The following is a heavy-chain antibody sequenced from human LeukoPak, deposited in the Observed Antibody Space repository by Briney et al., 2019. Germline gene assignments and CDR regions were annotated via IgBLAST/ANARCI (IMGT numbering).Heavy chain of an antibody. CDR3: ARDTHSRYGGNENDY. Sequence: GGSLRLSCAASGFTFSSYSMYWVRQAPGKGLEWVSSISSSSSYIYYADSVKGRFTISRDNAKNSLYLQMNSLRAEDTAVYYCARDTHSRYGGNENDYWGQGTLVTVSS. J-gene: IGHJ4*02. V-gene: IGHV3-21*01. D-gene: IGHD4-23*01. CDR1: GFTFSSYS. CDR2: ISSSSSYI.